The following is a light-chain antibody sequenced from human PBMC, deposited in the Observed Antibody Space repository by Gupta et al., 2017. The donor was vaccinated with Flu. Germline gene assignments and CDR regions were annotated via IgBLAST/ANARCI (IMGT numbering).Light chain of an antibody. CDR1: SSDVGAYNF. Sequence: QSSLTQPASVSGSPGQSITLSCTGTSSDVGAYNFVSWYQQHPGKAPKLMIYEVTNRPSGVSNRFSGSKSDNTASLTISGLQTEDEADYYCSSYTANTTLVFGPGTKVTVL. CDR3: SSYTANTTLV. J-gene: IGLJ1*01. V-gene: IGLV2-14*01. CDR2: EVT.